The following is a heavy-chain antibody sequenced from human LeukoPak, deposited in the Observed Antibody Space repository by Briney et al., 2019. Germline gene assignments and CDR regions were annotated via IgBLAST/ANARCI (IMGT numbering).Heavy chain of an antibody. CDR1: GFTFSSFA. CDR2: ISGSGGST. V-gene: IGHV3-23*01. D-gene: IGHD3-3*01. Sequence: GGSLRLSCAASGFTFSSFAMSWVRQAPGKGLEWVSGISGSGGSTYYADSVKGRFTISRDNSKNTLYLQMNSLRAEDTAVYYCARGTRVVISDYWGQGTLVTVSS. CDR3: ARGTRVVISDY. J-gene: IGHJ4*02.